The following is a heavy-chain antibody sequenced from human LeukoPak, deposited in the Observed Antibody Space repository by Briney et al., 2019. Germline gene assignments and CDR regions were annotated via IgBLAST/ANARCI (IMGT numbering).Heavy chain of an antibody. CDR2: IYYSGST. V-gene: IGHV4-59*11. Sequence: SETLSLTCTVSGGSISSHYWSWIRQPPGKGLEWIGYIYYSGSTNYNPSLKSRVTISVDTSKNQFSLKLSSVAAADTAVYYCARVGRKPGYCSGGSCYLYYYYYYMDVWGKGTTVTVSS. D-gene: IGHD2-15*01. CDR1: GGSISSHY. CDR3: ARVGRKPGYCSGGSCYLYYYYYYMDV. J-gene: IGHJ6*03.